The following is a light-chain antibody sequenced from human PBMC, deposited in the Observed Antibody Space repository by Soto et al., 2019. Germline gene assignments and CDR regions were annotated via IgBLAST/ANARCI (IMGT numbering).Light chain of an antibody. J-gene: IGKJ1*01. CDR2: AAS. CDR1: QSVNTY. CDR3: QQGYSNPWT. Sequence: DIQMTQSPSSLSAPVGDRVTITCRASQSVNTYLHWYQQKPGKAPKLLIFAASNLQSGVPSRFSGSGSGTNFTLSLNSLQPEDFATYYCQQGYSNPWTFGQGTRWIS. V-gene: IGKV1-39*01.